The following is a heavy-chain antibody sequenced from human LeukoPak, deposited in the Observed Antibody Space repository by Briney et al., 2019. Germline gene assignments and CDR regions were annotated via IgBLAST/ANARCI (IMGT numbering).Heavy chain of an antibody. CDR2: IWYDGSNK. Sequence: PGRSLRLSCAASGFTFSSYGMHWVRQAPGKGLEWVAVIWYDGSNKHYADSVKGRFTISRDNSKNTLYLQMNSLRAEDTAVYYCARKGIAPKYNFDYWGQGTLVTVSS. J-gene: IGHJ4*02. V-gene: IGHV3-33*01. CDR1: GFTFSSYG. CDR3: ARKGIAPKYNFDY. D-gene: IGHD6-13*01.